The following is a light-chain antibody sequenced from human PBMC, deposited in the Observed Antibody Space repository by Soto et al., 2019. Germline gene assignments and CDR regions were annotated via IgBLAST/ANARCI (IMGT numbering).Light chain of an antibody. J-gene: IGKJ4*01. CDR1: QSVRSDY. V-gene: IGKV3-20*01. CDR2: GVS. CDR3: QQFSSYPLT. Sequence: EIVLTQSPATLSLSPGDRATLSCRASQSVRSDYFAWYQQKPGQAPRVIIFGVSTRATAIPDRFSGGGSGTDFTLTISRLEPEDFAVYYCQQFSSYPLTFGGGTKVDIK.